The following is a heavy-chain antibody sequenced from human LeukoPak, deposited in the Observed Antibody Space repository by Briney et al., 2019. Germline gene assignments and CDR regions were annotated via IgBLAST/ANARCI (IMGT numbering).Heavy chain of an antibody. V-gene: IGHV3-21*01. J-gene: IGHJ3*02. CDR3: AKDFVVFVTVIYDAFDI. D-gene: IGHD2-21*02. CDR2: ISSGSVYI. CDR1: RFTFSDYS. Sequence: GGSLRLSCAASRFTFSDYSMNWVRQAPGRGLQWVASISSGSVYIYYADSVKGRFTISRDNSKNTLYLQMNSLRAEDTAVYYCAKDFVVFVTVIYDAFDIWGQGTMVTVSS.